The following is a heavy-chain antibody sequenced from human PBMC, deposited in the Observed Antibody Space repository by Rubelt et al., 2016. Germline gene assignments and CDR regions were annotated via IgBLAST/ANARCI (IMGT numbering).Heavy chain of an antibody. CDR1: A. CDR2: ISGSGGST. CDR3: AKDKDYYDSSGYYLH. V-gene: IGHV3-23*01. D-gene: IGHD3-22*01. Sequence: AMHWVRQAPGKGLEWVSAISGSGGSTYYADSVKGRFTISRDNSKNTLYLQMNSLRAEDTAVYYCAKDKDYYDSSGYYLHWGQGTLVTVSS. J-gene: IGHJ4*02.